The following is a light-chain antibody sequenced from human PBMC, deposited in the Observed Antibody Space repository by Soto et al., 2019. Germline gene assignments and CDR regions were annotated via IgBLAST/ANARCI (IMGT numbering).Light chain of an antibody. J-gene: IGKJ3*01. CDR2: GAA. CDR3: QQYGNSPVT. Sequence: EIVLTQSPGTLSWSPGERATLSCWARESVTKNFLAWYQQKPGQSPRLLTYGAAYRPTGIPDRFSGSGSGADFALTISRLEPDDFAVYYCQQYGNSPVTFGPGTKVDIK. CDR1: ESVTKNF. V-gene: IGKV3-20*01.